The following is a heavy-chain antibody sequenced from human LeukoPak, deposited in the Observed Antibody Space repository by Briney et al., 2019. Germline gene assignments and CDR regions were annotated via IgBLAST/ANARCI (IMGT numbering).Heavy chain of an antibody. CDR3: ARVEEYDSSP. CDR2: IYHSGST. Sequence: SETLSLTFSVPGDSISSSNWGSWVRQPPWKGLEWLGEIYHSGSTNYNPSVKSRVTISVDKSKNQFSLKLSSVTGADTAVYYCARVEEYDSSPWGQGTLVTVSS. D-gene: IGHD3-22*01. V-gene: IGHV4-4*02. CDR1: GDSISSSNW. J-gene: IGHJ5*02.